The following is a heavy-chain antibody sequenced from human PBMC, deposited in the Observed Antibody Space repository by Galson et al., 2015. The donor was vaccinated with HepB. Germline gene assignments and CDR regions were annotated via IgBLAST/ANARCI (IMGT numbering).Heavy chain of an antibody. CDR3: AKDGRIVGSTAYYYFDS. D-gene: IGHD1-26*01. V-gene: IGHV3-23*01. CDR1: GFTFSYFA. CDR2: IVPSGDST. Sequence: SLRLSCAASGFTFSYFAMNWVRQAPGKGLEWVSAIVPSGDSTFYADSVKGRFTISRDNSKNTLSLQMNSLRAEDTALYYCAKDGRIVGSTAYYYFDSWGQGTLVTVSS. J-gene: IGHJ4*02.